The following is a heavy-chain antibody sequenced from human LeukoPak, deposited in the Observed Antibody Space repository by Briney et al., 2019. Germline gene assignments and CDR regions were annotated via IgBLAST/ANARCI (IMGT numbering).Heavy chain of an antibody. V-gene: IGHV3-11*01. J-gene: IGHJ6*02. CDR2: ISSSGSTI. Sequence: GGSLRLSCAASGFTFSDYYMSWIRQAPGKGLEWVSYISSSGSTIYYADSVKGRFTISRDNAKNSLYLQMNSLRAEDTAVYYCARDFRGYYGSRSQEDVWGQGTTVTVSS. CDR1: GFTFSDYY. D-gene: IGHD3-10*01. CDR3: ARDFRGYYGSRSQEDV.